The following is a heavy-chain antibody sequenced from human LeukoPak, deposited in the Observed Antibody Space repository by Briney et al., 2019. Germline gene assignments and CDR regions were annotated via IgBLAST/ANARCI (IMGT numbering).Heavy chain of an antibody. CDR3: ARECGIAVAGTVAFDI. Sequence: GASVKVSCKASGYTFTGYYMHWVRQAPGQGLEWMGWINPNSGGTNYAQKLQGRVTMTTDTSTSTAYMELRSLRSDDTAVYYCARECGIAVAGTVAFDIWSQGTMVTVSS. V-gene: IGHV1-2*02. J-gene: IGHJ3*02. CDR1: GYTFTGYY. CDR2: INPNSGGT. D-gene: IGHD6-19*01.